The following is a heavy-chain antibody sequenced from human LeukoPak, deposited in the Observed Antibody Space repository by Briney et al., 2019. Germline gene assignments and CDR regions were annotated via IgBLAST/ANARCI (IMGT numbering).Heavy chain of an antibody. J-gene: IGHJ4*02. V-gene: IGHV3-43*02. Sequence: PGGSLRLSCAASGFTFDDYAMHWVRQAPGKGLEWVSLISGDGGSTYYADSVKGRFTISRDNSKNSLYLQMNSLITEDTALYYCAKEEGGSGSYAGVSFFDYWGQGTLVTVSS. D-gene: IGHD3-10*01. CDR2: ISGDGGST. CDR1: GFTFDDYA. CDR3: AKEEGGSGSYAGVSFFDY.